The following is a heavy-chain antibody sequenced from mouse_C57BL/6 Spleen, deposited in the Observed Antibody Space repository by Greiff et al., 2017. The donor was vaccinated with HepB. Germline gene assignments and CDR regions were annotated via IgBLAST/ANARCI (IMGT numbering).Heavy chain of an antibody. Sequence: EVKLMESGGGLVQPGGSLSLSCAASGFTFTDYYMSWVRQPPGKALEWLGFIRNKANGYTTEYSASVKGRFTISRDNSQRILYLQMNALRAEDSATYYCARSGYDYDDYFDYWGQGTTLTVSS. V-gene: IGHV7-3*01. CDR1: GFTFTDYY. J-gene: IGHJ2*01. D-gene: IGHD2-4*01. CDR3: ARSGYDYDDYFDY. CDR2: IRNKANGYTT.